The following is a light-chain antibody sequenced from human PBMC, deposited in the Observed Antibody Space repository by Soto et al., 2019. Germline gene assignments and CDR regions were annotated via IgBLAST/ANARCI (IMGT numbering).Light chain of an antibody. CDR1: QSISSY. CDR2: AAS. CDR3: QQSYSTPRT. J-gene: IGKJ1*01. V-gene: IGKV1-39*01. Sequence: DIQMTQSPSSLSASVGDRVTITCRASQSISSYLNWYQQKPGKAPKLLIYAASTLQSGVPSRFSGSGSVTDFTLTISSLQPEDIATYYCQQSYSTPRTFGQGNKVEIK.